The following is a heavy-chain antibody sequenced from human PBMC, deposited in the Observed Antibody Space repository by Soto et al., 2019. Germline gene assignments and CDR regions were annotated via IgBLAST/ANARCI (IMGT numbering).Heavy chain of an antibody. CDR1: GFTFSSYG. Sequence: GGSLRLSCAASGFTFSSYGMHWVRQAPGKGLEWVAVISYDGSNKYYADSVKGRFTISRDNSKNTLYLQMNSLRAVDTAVYYCAKDRRGQWLVDYNYGMDVWGQGTTVTVSS. J-gene: IGHJ6*02. V-gene: IGHV3-30*18. CDR2: ISYDGSNK. D-gene: IGHD6-19*01. CDR3: AKDRRGQWLVDYNYGMDV.